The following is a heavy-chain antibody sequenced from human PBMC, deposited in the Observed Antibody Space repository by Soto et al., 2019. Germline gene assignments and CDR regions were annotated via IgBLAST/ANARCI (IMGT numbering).Heavy chain of an antibody. CDR3: ARASPTSITIFGVVTANWFDP. J-gene: IGHJ5*02. CDR2: ISGSGHNI. Sequence: LRLYCVACGFSFSEYYLSWIRQSPGKRLEWPSYISGSGHNIYYADSVKGRFTISRDNSKNTPYLQMNSLRAEDTAVYYCARASPTSITIFGVVTANWFDPWGQGTLVTVSS. CDR1: GFSFSEYY. D-gene: IGHD3-3*01. V-gene: IGHV3-11*04.